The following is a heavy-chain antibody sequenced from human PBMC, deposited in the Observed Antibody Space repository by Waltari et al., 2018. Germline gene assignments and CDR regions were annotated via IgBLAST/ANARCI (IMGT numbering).Heavy chain of an antibody. CDR2: INTSGAT. CDR3: ARAGGPLAYFDQ. Sequence: QVQLQESGPGLVIPSGTLSVSCTVSGDSISAYYWTWIRQTAGKGLEWIGRINTSGATTYNPSLRIRVAMSIDTSKRQFSLRLSFVTAADTAVYFCARAGGPLAYFDQWGRGTLVTVSS. D-gene: IGHD2-8*02. V-gene: IGHV4-4*07. CDR1: GDSISAYY. J-gene: IGHJ4*02.